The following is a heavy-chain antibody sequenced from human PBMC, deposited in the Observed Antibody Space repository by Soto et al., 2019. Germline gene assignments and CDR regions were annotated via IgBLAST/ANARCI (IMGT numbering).Heavy chain of an antibody. D-gene: IGHD4-17*01. CDR2: IWYDGSNK. J-gene: IGHJ6*02. CDR3: ARDYGDTTSYYYGMDV. V-gene: IGHV3-33*01. CDR1: GFTFSSYG. Sequence: GGSVRLSCAASGFTFSSYGMHWVRQPPGKGLEWVAVIWYDGSNKYYADSVKGRFTISRDNAKNTLYLQMNSLRAEDTAVYYCARDYGDTTSYYYGMDVWGQGTTVTVS.